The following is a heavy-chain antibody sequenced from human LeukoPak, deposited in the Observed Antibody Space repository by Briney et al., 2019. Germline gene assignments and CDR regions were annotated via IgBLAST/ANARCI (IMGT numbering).Heavy chain of an antibody. J-gene: IGHJ4*02. D-gene: IGHD2-2*01. CDR3: ASGRTDIVVVPATLRNYYFDY. CDR2: IMPISGTA. V-gene: IGHV1-69*06. Sequence: SVKVSCKASGGTFSSYDISWVRQAPGQGLEWMGGIMPISGTANYAQKFQGRVTITADKPTNTAYMGLSSLRSEDTAVYYCASGRTDIVVVPATLRNYYFDYWGQGTLVTVSS. CDR1: GGTFSSYD.